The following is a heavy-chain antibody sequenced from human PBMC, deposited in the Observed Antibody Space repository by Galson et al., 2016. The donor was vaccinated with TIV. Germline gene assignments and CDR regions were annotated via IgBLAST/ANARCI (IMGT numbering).Heavy chain of an antibody. V-gene: IGHV2-70*11. J-gene: IGHJ4*02. Sequence: PALVKPTQTLTLTCTFSGFSLSATGMSVSWIRQPPGKALEWLARIDWDDDKSYSPSLKTRLTISKDTSKNQVVLTLTDMDPVDTATYYCARTYYGDTTYFDYWGQGVLVTVSS. CDR2: IDWDDDK. CDR1: GFSLSATGMS. D-gene: IGHD4-17*01. CDR3: ARTYYGDTTYFDY.